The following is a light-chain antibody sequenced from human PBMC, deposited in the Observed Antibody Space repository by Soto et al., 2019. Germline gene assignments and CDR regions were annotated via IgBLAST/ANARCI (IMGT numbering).Light chain of an antibody. V-gene: IGLV2-14*01. J-gene: IGLJ1*01. Sequence: QSVLTQPASVSGSPGQSITISCTGTSSDVGGYNYVSWYQQHPGKAPKLMIYDVRNRASGASNRFSGSKSGNTASLTISGLQAECEADYYCTSYTSSSTLYVFGTGTKVTVL. CDR1: SSDVGGYNY. CDR3: TSYTSSSTLYV. CDR2: DVR.